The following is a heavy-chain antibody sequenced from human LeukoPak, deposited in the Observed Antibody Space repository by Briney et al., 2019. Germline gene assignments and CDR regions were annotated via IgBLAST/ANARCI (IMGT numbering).Heavy chain of an antibody. D-gene: IGHD3-10*01. V-gene: IGHV3-23*01. J-gene: IGHJ4*02. Sequence: GGSLRLSCAASGFTFSSYAMSWVRQAPGKGLEWVSAISGSGGSTYYADSVKGRFTISRDSSKNTLYLQMNSLRAEDTAVYYCAKDSDYYGSGSPLDYWGQGTLVTVSS. CDR1: GFTFSSYA. CDR2: ISGSGGST. CDR3: AKDSDYYGSGSPLDY.